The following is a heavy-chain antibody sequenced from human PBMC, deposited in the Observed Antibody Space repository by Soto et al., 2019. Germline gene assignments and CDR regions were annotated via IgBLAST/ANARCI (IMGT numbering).Heavy chain of an antibody. CDR2: LNHSGST. J-gene: IGHJ3*02. V-gene: IGHV4-34*01. CDR3: ERGDGKWLQYWAFDI. Sequence: ETLSLTCCVYGASFIGYYWTWIRQPPGKGLEWIGELNHSGSTNYNPSLKSRVTISVDRSKNQFSLKLTSVTAADTAVYYCERGDGKWLQYWAFDIWGQGTMVTV. D-gene: IGHD5-12*01. CDR1: GASFIGYY.